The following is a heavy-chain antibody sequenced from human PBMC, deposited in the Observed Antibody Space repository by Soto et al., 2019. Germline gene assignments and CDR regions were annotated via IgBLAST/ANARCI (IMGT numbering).Heavy chain of an antibody. J-gene: IGHJ4*02. CDR2: ISYDGSNK. Sequence: GGSLRLSCAASGFTFSSYGMHWVRQAPGKGLEWVAVISYDGSNKYYADSVKGRFTISRDNSKNTLYLQMNSLRAEDTAVYYCAKVKRSWYSGYDLDYWGQGTLVTVSS. CDR1: GFTFSSYG. V-gene: IGHV3-30*18. D-gene: IGHD5-12*01. CDR3: AKVKRSWYSGYDLDY.